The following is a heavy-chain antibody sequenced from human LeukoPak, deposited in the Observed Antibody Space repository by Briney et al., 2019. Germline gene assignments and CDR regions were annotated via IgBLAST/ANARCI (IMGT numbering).Heavy chain of an antibody. Sequence: GGSLRLSCAGSGFTFSDSSINWVRHAPGPGLELDSSINPTSSSIYYADAVRGRFTISRDNAKSSLYLQMNGLTVEDTAVYYCVRLRRNSDRSYYYYYDHWGQGILVTVSS. J-gene: IGHJ4*02. D-gene: IGHD3-10*01. CDR1: GFTFSDSS. V-gene: IGHV3-21*01. CDR2: INPTSSSI. CDR3: VRLRRNSDRSYYYYYDH.